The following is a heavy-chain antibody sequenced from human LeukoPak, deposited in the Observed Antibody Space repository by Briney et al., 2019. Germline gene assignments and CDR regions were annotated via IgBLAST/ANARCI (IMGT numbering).Heavy chain of an antibody. J-gene: IGHJ6*03. CDR2: INYSGST. V-gene: IGHV4-34*01. CDR1: GGSFSGYY. D-gene: IGHD3-16*01. CDR3: ARETSQKGAHYMDV. Sequence: SETLSLTCAVYGGSFSGYYWSWIRQPPGKGLEWIGEINYSGSTNYNPSLKSRVTISVDTSKNQFSLKLSSVTAADTAVYYCARETSQKGAHYMDVWGKGTTVTISS.